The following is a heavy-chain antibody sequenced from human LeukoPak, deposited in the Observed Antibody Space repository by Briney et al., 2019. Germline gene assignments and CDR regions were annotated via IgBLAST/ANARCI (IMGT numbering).Heavy chain of an antibody. CDR3: ARARLQPRQAATNSYSDSGSFYNRAAHWSDS. D-gene: IGHD3-10*01. J-gene: IGHJ5*01. Sequence: SETLSLTCAVYGGSFSGYYWSWIRQTPGRGLEWIGEINQSGSANYNPSLKSRVSISVETSKNQFFLKLRSVTDADTAVYYCARARLQPRQAATNSYSDSGSFYNRAAHWSDSWGQGTLVTVSS. V-gene: IGHV4-34*01. CDR2: INQSGSA. CDR1: GGSFSGYY.